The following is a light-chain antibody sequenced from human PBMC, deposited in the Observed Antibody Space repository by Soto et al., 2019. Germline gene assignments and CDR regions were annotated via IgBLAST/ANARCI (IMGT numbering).Light chain of an antibody. CDR3: MQGEQWPLT. V-gene: IGKV2-30*01. Sequence: DVVMTQSPLSLPVTLVQPASISCRSSQSLVYRDGNTSLSWFQQRPGQSPRRLIYKISNRDSGVPDRFSGSGSGTDFTLKISRVEAEYVGVYYCMQGEQWPLTFGGGTKVEI. CDR2: KIS. CDR1: QSLVYRDGNTS. J-gene: IGKJ4*01.